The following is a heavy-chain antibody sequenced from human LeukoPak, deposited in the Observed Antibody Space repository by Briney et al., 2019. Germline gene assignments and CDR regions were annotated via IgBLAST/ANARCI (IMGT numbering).Heavy chain of an antibody. CDR1: GFRFSAFW. Sequence: GESLRLPCAASGFRFSAFWMHWVRQIPGKGLVWVSRISPDGSTTTYADSVTGRFTISRDNVKNTMYLQMNSLRAEDTAVYYCISDSEGRSGGDDWGQGTQVTVSS. CDR3: ISDSEGRSGGDD. D-gene: IGHD1-26*01. V-gene: IGHV3-74*03. CDR2: ISPDGSTT. J-gene: IGHJ4*01.